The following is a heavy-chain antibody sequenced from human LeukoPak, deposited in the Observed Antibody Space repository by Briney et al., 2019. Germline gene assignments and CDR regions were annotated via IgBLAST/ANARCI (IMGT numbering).Heavy chain of an antibody. V-gene: IGHV1-69*13. Sequence: SVKVSCKASGGTFISYAISWVRQAPGQGLEWMGGIIPIFGTANYAQKFQGRVTITADESTSTAYMELSSLRSEDTAVYYCARDSNWNYGRYFDYWGQGTLVTVSS. CDR3: ARDSNWNYGRYFDY. D-gene: IGHD1-7*01. J-gene: IGHJ4*02. CDR1: GGTFISYA. CDR2: IIPIFGTA.